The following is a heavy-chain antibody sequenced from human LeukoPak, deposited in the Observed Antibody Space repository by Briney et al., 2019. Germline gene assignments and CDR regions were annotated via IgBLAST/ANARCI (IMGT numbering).Heavy chain of an antibody. CDR3: ARMEDIVVVWGTGRPRDY. CDR2: IYYSGST. Sequence: PSETLSLTRTVSGGSISSSSYYWGWIRQPPGKGLEWIGSIYYSGSTYYNPSLKSRVTISVDTSKNQFSLKLSSVTAADTAVYYCARMEDIVVVWGTGRPRDYWGQGTQVTVSS. J-gene: IGHJ4*02. V-gene: IGHV4-39*01. CDR1: GGSISSSSYY. D-gene: IGHD2-2*01.